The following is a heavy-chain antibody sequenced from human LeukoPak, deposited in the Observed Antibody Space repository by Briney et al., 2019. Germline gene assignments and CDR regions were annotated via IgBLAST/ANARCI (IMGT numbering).Heavy chain of an antibody. D-gene: IGHD6-13*01. CDR3: ATHSSSWTESYYGMDV. CDR1: GFTFSSYG. Sequence: PGGSLRLSGAASGFTFSSYGMHWVRQAPGKGLEWVAVISYDGSNKYYADSVKGRFTISRDNSKNTLYLQMNSLRSEDTAVYYCATHSSSWTESYYGMDVWGQGTTVTVSS. J-gene: IGHJ6*02. V-gene: IGHV3-30*03. CDR2: ISYDGSNK.